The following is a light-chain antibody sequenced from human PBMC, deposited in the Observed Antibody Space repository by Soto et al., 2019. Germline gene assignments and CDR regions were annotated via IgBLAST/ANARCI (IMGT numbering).Light chain of an antibody. CDR3: QQSYRSPWT. CDR2: AAS. J-gene: IGKJ1*01. V-gene: IGKV1-39*01. Sequence: DIQMTQSAPSLSASVGDRVTITCRASQSISTYVNWYQQKLGKAPKLLIHAASSLQSGVPSRFSGSGSGTDFTLTINSLRPEDFATYFCQQSYRSPWTFGQGTKVDIK. CDR1: QSISTY.